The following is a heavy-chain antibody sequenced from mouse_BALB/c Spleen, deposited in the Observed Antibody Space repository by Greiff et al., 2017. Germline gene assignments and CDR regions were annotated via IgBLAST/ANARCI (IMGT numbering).Heavy chain of an antibody. CDR2: IYPGSGNT. CDR1: GYTFTDYY. Sequence: QVQLKQSGPELVKPGASVKISCKASGYTFTDYYINWVKQKPGQGLEWIGWIYPGSGNTKYNEKFKGKATLTVDTSSSTAYMQLSSLTSEDTAVYFCARWADGYSFAYWGQGTLVTVSA. CDR3: ARWADGYSFAY. J-gene: IGHJ3*01. D-gene: IGHD2-3*01. V-gene: IGHV1-84*02.